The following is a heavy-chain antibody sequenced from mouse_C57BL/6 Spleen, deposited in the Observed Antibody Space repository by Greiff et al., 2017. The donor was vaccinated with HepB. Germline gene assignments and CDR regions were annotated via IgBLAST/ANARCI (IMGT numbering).Heavy chain of an antibody. J-gene: IGHJ1*03. CDR3: ARDRDYYGSSYDWYFDV. V-gene: IGHV5-16*01. CDR2: INYDGSST. D-gene: IGHD1-1*01. CDR1: GFTFSDYY. Sequence: EVQVVESEGGLVQPGSSMKLSCTASGFTFSDYYMAWVRQVPEKGLEWVANINYDGSSTYYLDSLKSRFIISRDNAKNILYLQMSSLKSEDTATYYCARDRDYYGSSYDWYFDVWGTGTTVTVSS.